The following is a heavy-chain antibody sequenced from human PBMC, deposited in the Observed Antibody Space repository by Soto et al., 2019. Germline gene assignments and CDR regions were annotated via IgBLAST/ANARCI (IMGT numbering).Heavy chain of an antibody. D-gene: IGHD6-13*01. CDR2: IKQDGSEK. V-gene: IGHV3-7*02. CDR1: GFTFSSYW. J-gene: IGHJ4*02. CDR3: ATHPYSSGWYC. Sequence: EVQLVESGGGLVQPGGSLRLSCAASGFTFSSYWMTWVRQAPGKGLEWVANIKQDGSEKYYVDSVKGRFTNSRDNAKNSLYLQMNSLRAEDTAVYYCATHPYSSGWYCWGQGTLVTVSS.